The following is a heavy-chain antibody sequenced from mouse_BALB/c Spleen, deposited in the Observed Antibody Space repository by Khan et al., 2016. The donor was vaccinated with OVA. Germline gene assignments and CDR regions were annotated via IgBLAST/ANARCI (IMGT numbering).Heavy chain of an antibody. J-gene: IGHJ1*01. D-gene: IGHD1-1*01. CDR3: ARPPITTVVATSYWFFDV. CDR1: GFTFSSYA. Sequence: EVELVESGGGLVQPGGSLKLSCAASGFTFSSYAMSWVRQTPEKRLEWVATISSGGNYTYYPDSVKGRFTISRDNAKSTLYLQMRSLRSEDTAMFYCARPPITTVVATSYWFFDVWGAGTTVTVSS. V-gene: IGHV5-9-3*01. CDR2: ISSGGNYT.